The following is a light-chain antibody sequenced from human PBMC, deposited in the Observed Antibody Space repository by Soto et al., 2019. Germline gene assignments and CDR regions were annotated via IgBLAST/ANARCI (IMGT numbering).Light chain of an antibody. CDR1: QSISSW. CDR2: DAS. V-gene: IGKV1-5*01. Sequence: DIQMTQSPSTLSASLGDRVTITCRASQSISSWLAWYQQKPGKAPKLLIYDASSLESGVPSRFSGSGSGTEFTLTISGLQPDDFATYYCQHYNSYSEAFGQGTKV. J-gene: IGKJ1*01. CDR3: QHYNSYSEA.